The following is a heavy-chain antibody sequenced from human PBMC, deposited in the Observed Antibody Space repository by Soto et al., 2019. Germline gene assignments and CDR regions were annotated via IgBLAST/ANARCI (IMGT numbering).Heavy chain of an antibody. CDR1: GYTFTSYA. D-gene: IGHD3-3*01. CDR2: INAGNGNT. CDR3: ARGLNYDFWSGFQLRFDY. J-gene: IGHJ4*02. V-gene: IGHV1-3*01. Sequence: ASVKVSCKASGYTFTSYAMHWVRQAPGQRLEWMGWINAGNGNTKYSQKFQGRVTITRDTSASTAYMELSSLRSEDTAVYYCARGLNYDFWSGFQLRFDYWGQGTLVTVSS.